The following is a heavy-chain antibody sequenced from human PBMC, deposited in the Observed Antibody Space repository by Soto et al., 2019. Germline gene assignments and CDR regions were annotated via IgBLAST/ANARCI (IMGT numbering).Heavy chain of an antibody. CDR1: GDSISSSNYY. V-gene: IGHV4-39*02. CDR3: ASYGLLTAYFPQLLFDY. D-gene: IGHD3-9*01. J-gene: IGHJ4*02. Sequence: PSETLSLTCSVSGDSISSSNYYWGWIRQPPGKGLEWIGSIYYSGSTYYNPSLKSRVSMSLDMSKNHFSLKLTSLTAADTAVYYCASYGLLTAYFPQLLFDYWGQGALVTVSS. CDR2: IYYSGST.